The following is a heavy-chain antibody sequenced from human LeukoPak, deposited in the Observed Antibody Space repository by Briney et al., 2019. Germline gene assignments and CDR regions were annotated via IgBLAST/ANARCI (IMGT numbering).Heavy chain of an antibody. V-gene: IGHV1-8*01. CDR2: MNPNSGNT. CDR3: ARATRAAAIRYYYYYMDV. J-gene: IGHJ6*03. D-gene: IGHD2-2*01. Sequence: GSSVKVSCKASGYTFTSYDINWVRQATGQGLEWMGWMNPNSGNTGYAQKFQGRVTMTRNTSISTAYMELSSLRSEDTAVYYCARATRAAAIRYYYYYMDVWGKGTTVTVSS. CDR1: GYTFTSYD.